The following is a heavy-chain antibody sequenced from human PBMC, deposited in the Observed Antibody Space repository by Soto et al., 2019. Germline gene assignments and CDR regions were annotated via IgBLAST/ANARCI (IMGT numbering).Heavy chain of an antibody. Sequence: GGPLRISCAASVFTFSSYAMSWVRQAPGKGLESVKGRFTISRDNAKNSLYLQMDSLRAADTAVYYCALTEVSGTNYPTTFDYWGQGTLVTVSS. V-gene: IGHV3-7*01. CDR3: ALTEVSGTNYPTTFDY. CDR1: VFTFSSYA. J-gene: IGHJ4*02. D-gene: IGHD3-10*01.